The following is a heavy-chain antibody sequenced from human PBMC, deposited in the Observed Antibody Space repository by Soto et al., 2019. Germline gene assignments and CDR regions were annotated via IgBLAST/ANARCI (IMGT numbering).Heavy chain of an antibody. CDR1: GYTFTSYG. J-gene: IGHJ4*02. CDR2: ISAYNGNT. CDR3: ARAPSRYSGYAEYFDY. Sequence: QVQLVQSGAEVKKPGASVKVSCKASGYTFTSYGVSWVRQAPGQGLEWMGWISAYNGNTNNAQKLQGRVTMTTDTATSTAYVELRSLRSDDTAVYYCARAPSRYSGYAEYFDYWGQGTLVTVSS. D-gene: IGHD5-12*01. V-gene: IGHV1-18*01.